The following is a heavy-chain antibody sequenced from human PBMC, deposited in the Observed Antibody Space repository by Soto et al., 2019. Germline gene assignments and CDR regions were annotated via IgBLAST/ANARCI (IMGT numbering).Heavy chain of an antibody. CDR1: VYTFTSYE. CDR2: MNPNRGDT. D-gene: IGHD3-10*01. V-gene: IGHV1-8*01. J-gene: IGHJ4*02. CDR3: ARGELLWFGELLR. Sequence: QVHLVQSGAEVKKPGASVKVSCKASVYTFTSYEINWVRQATGQGLEWMGGMNPNRGDTGYAQKFQGRVTMTRHTSISTAYMELSSLRSEDTAVYYCARGELLWFGELLRWGQGTLVTVSS.